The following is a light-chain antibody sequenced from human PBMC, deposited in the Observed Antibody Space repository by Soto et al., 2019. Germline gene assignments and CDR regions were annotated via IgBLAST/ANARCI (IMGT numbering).Light chain of an antibody. CDR1: SSDIAGYKS. Sequence: QSVLTQPASVSGSPGQSITISCTGTSSDIAGYKSVSWYQQHPGKAPKLMIYEVSNRPSGVSNRFSGSKSGNTASLTISGLQAEDEADYYCSSYTSSSTVVFGGGTKLTVL. CDR2: EVS. V-gene: IGLV2-14*01. CDR3: SSYTSSSTVV. J-gene: IGLJ2*01.